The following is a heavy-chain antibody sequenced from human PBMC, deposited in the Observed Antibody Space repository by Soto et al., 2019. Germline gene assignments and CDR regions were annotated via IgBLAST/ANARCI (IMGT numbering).Heavy chain of an antibody. J-gene: IGHJ6*02. CDR1: GYTFTSYG. V-gene: IGHV1-18*01. CDR2: ISAYNGNT. Sequence: QVQLVQSGAEVKKPGASVKVSCKASGYTFTSYGISWVRQAPGQGLEWMGWISAYNGNTNYAQKLQGRVTMTTDTSTSTAYMELRSLRSDDTAVYYCARAAGYRSGGSCYSYYYYGMDVWGQGTTVTVSS. D-gene: IGHD2-15*01. CDR3: ARAAGYRSGGSCYSYYYYGMDV.